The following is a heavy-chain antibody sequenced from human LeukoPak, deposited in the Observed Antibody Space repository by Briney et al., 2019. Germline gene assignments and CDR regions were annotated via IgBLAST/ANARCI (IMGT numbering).Heavy chain of an antibody. Sequence: ASVKVSCKASGYTFTSYYMHWVRQAPGQGLEWMGIINPSGGSTSYAQKFQGRVTMTRDTSTSTVHMELSSLRSEDTAVYYCARDGPYDSSGYSDYYYYYMDVWGKGTTVTVSS. CDR1: GYTFTSYY. J-gene: IGHJ6*03. V-gene: IGHV1-46*01. CDR3: ARDGPYDSSGYSDYYYYYMDV. CDR2: INPSGGST. D-gene: IGHD3-22*01.